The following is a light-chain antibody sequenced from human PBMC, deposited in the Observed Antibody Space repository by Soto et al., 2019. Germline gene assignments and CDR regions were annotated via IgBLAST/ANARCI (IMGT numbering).Light chain of an antibody. V-gene: IGLV1-44*01. CDR2: SNN. CDR3: AAWDDSLNGQV. Sequence: VLTQPPSASGTPGQRVTISCSGSSSNIGSNTVNWYQQLPGTAPKLLIYSNNQRPSGVPDRFSGSKSGTSASLAISGLQSQDEADYYCAAWDDSLNGQVFGTGTKVTV. CDR1: SSNIGSNT. J-gene: IGLJ1*01.